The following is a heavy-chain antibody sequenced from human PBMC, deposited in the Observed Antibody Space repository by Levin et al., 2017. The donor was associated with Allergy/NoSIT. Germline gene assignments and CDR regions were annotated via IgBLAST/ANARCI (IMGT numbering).Heavy chain of an antibody. CDR3: ARIGYSSSSLDF. V-gene: IGHV3-7*01. CDR2: MNQDGSGK. J-gene: IGHJ4*02. CDR1: GFTFRDYW. Sequence: GESLKISCTASGFTFRDYWMTWVRQALGKGLEWVANMNQDGSGKYYVDSMKGRFTISRDNGKNSLYLEMNNLRAEDTAVYYCARIGYSSSSLDFWGQGTLVTVSS. D-gene: IGHD6-6*01.